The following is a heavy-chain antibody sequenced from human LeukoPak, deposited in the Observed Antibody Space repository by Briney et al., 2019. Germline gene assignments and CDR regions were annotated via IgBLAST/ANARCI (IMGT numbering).Heavy chain of an antibody. CDR2: FDPEDGET. CDR1: GYTLTELS. CDR3: ATVGTLYYYDTSFDY. V-gene: IGHV1-24*01. D-gene: IGHD3-22*01. Sequence: ASVKVSCKVSGYTLTELSMHWVRQAPGKGLEWMGGFDPEDGETIYAQKFQGRVTMTEDTSTDTAYMELSSLKSEDTAIYYRATVGTLYYYDTSFDYWGQGTLVTVSS. J-gene: IGHJ4*02.